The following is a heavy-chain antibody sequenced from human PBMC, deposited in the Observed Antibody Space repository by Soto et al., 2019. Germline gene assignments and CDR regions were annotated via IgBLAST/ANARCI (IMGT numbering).Heavy chain of an antibody. CDR2: IIPIFGTA. CDR3: ARPILGYSSRYDWFDP. J-gene: IGHJ5*02. Sequence: ASVKVSCKASGGTFSSYAISWVRQAPGQGLEWMGGIIPIFGTANYAQKFRGRVTITANESTSTAYLELSSLRSEDTAVYYCARPILGYSSRYDWFDPWGQGTLVTVSS. V-gene: IGHV1-69*13. D-gene: IGHD6-13*01. CDR1: GGTFSSYA.